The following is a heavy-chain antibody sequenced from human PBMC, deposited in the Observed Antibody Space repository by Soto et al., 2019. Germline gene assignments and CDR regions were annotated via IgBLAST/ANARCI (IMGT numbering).Heavy chain of an antibody. CDR3: VRTSLVVAAATREDY. V-gene: IGHV3-74*01. J-gene: IGHJ4*02. D-gene: IGHD2-15*01. CDR2: INSDGNST. CDR1: GFTFSSYW. Sequence: EVQLVESGGGLVQPGGSLRLSCAASGFTFSSYWMHWVRQAPGKGLVWVSRINSDGNSTSYADSVKGRFTISRDNAKNTRYLQMNRLRAEDTAVYYCVRTSLVVAAATREDYWGQGTLVTVSS.